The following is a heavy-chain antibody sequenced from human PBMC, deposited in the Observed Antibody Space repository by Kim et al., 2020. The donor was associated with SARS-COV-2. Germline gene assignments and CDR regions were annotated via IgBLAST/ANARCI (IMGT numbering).Heavy chain of an antibody. CDR3: AKVAARFGEFLYYFDY. CDR2: ISGDGGST. V-gene: IGHV3-43*02. CDR1: GFTFDDYA. J-gene: IGHJ4*02. D-gene: IGHD3-10*01. Sequence: GGSLRLSCAASGFTFDDYAMHWVRQAPGKGLEWVSLISGDGGSTYYADSVKGRFTISRDNSKNSLYLQMNSLRTEDTALYYCAKVAARFGEFLYYFDYWGQGTLVTVSS.